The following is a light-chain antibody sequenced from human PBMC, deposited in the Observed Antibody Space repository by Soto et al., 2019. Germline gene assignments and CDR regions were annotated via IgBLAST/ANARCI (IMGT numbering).Light chain of an antibody. V-gene: IGKV3-20*01. CDR3: QQHGTSPIT. CDR1: QSVINNY. Sequence: EIVLTQSPGTLSLSPGERATLSCRASQSVINNYLAWYRQTPGQAPRLLIYAASTRATGIPDRFSGSGSGTDFTLTISRLEPDDFAVYYCQQHGTSPITFGQGTRLEIK. J-gene: IGKJ5*01. CDR2: AAS.